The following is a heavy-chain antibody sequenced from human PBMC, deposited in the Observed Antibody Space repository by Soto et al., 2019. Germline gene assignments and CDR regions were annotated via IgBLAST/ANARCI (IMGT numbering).Heavy chain of an antibody. D-gene: IGHD5-12*01. CDR1: GGTFSDLA. J-gene: IGHJ4*02. V-gene: IGHV1-69*01. CDR2: IMPLFGTP. Sequence: QVHLVQSGAEVKKPGSSVKVSCKTSGGTFSDLAFSWVRQAPRQGLEWVGGIMPLFGTPNYAREFQGRVSISADESSNTVYMELRSLRSEDTAVYYCASERVAEMATGGYFDNWGQGTLVTVSS. CDR3: ASERVAEMATGGYFDN.